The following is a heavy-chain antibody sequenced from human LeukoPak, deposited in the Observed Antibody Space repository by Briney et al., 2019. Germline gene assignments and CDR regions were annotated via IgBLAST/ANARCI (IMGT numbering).Heavy chain of an antibody. CDR2: ISSGDRT. Sequence: PGGSLRLSCAASGFTFSSYAMNWVRQAPGKGLEWVAGISSGDRTFHAEAVKGRFTISRDKSKDTLYLQMNSRRVEDTAVYYCAKDATASPYFHWFDNWGQGTQVIVSS. CDR3: AKDATASPYFHWFDN. J-gene: IGHJ4*02. V-gene: IGHV3-23*01. CDR1: GFTFSSYA. D-gene: IGHD3-9*01.